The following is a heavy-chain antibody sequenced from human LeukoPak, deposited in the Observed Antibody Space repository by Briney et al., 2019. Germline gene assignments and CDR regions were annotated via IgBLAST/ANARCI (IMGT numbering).Heavy chain of an antibody. D-gene: IGHD2-2*01. CDR2: ISPYTGGT. CDR3: ALVPAAQYYYYYMDV. J-gene: IGHJ6*03. CDR1: GYTFTAYY. V-gene: IGHV1-2*02. Sequence: ASVKVSCKASGYTFTAYYIHWVRQAPGQWLEWMGWISPYTGGTNYAQKFQGRVTITRDTSSNTVYMDLNRLTSDDTALYYCALVPAAQYYYYYMDVWGKGTTVTVSS.